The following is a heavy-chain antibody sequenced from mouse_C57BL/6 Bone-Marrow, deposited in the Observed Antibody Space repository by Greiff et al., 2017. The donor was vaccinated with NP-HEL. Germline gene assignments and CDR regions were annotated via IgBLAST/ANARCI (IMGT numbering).Heavy chain of an antibody. CDR2: IYPRSGNT. CDR1: GYTFTSYG. Sequence: VQLQESGAELARPGASVKLSCKASGYTFTSYGISWVKQRTGQGLEWIGEIYPRSGNTYYNEKFKGKATLTADKSSSTAYMELRSLTSEDSAVYFCAIIYYWGQGTTLTVSS. J-gene: IGHJ2*01. CDR3: AIIYY. D-gene: IGHD1-1*01. V-gene: IGHV1-81*01.